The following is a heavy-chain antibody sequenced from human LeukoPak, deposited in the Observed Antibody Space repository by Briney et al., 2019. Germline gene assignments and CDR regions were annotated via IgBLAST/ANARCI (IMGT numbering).Heavy chain of an antibody. CDR3: ARETKTYYFDSSAYYPNYFDS. Sequence: PSETLSLTCIVSGGSISTSSYYWGWIRRPPGKGLEWIGTIYYSGSTYYNPSLKSRVTISVDTSKNQFSLKLSSVTAADTAVYYCARETKTYYFDSSAYYPNYFDSWGQGTLVTVSS. CDR2: IYYSGST. V-gene: IGHV4-39*02. CDR1: GGSISTSSYY. J-gene: IGHJ4*02. D-gene: IGHD3-22*01.